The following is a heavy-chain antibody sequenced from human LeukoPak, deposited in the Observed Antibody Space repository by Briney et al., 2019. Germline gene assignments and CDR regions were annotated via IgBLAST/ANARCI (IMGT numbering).Heavy chain of an antibody. CDR3: ARFSIAVAQDY. Sequence: PSETLSLTCAVYGGSFSGYYWSWIRQPPGKGLEWIGEINHSGSTNYNPSLKSRVTISVDTSKNQFSLKLSSVTAADTAVYYCARFSIAVAQDYWGQGTLVTVSS. J-gene: IGHJ4*02. CDR2: INHSGST. CDR1: GGSFSGYY. V-gene: IGHV4-34*01. D-gene: IGHD6-19*01.